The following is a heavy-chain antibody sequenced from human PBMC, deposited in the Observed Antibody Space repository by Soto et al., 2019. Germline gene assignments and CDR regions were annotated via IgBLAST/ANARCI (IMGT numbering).Heavy chain of an antibody. CDR2: INAGNGNT. J-gene: IGHJ5*02. Sequence: ASVKASCKSSGDTFTSYAMHWVRQAPGQRLEWMGWINAGNGNTKYSQKFQGRVTITRDTSASTAYMELSSLRSEDTAVYYCARGALRSWYNWFDPWGQGTLVTVSS. V-gene: IGHV1-3*01. CDR3: ARGALRSWYNWFDP. D-gene: IGHD6-13*01. CDR1: GDTFTSYA.